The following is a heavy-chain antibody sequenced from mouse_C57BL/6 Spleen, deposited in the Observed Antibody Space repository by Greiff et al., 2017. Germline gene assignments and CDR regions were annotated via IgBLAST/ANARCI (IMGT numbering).Heavy chain of an antibody. J-gene: IGHJ3*01. CDR1: GYSFTGYY. CDR3: ARPTSCSNPGFAY. CDR2: INPSTGGT. V-gene: IGHV1-42*01. Sequence: EVQLQQPGPELVKPGASVKISCKASGYSFTGYYMNWVKQSPGKSLEWIGEINPSTGGTPYNQKFKAKATLTVDKSSSTAYMQLKSLTSEDSAVXECARPTSCSNPGFAYWGQGTLVTVSA. D-gene: IGHD2-5*01.